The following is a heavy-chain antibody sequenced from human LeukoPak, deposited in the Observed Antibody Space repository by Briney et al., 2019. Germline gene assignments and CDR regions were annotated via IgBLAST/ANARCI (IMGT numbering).Heavy chain of an antibody. CDR2: FSSSGGST. CDR1: GFTFSSYA. J-gene: IGHJ3*02. CDR3: ATHITMVRGIDAFDI. V-gene: IGHV3-23*01. D-gene: IGHD3-10*01. Sequence: GGSLRLSCAASGFTFSSYAMSWVRQTPGKGLGWVSTFSSSGGSTYYADSVKGRFTISRDNSKNTLYLQMNSLRAEDTAVYYCATHITMVRGIDAFDIWGQGTMVTVSS.